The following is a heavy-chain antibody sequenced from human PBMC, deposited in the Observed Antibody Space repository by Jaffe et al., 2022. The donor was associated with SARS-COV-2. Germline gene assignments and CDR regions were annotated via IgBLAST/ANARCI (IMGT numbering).Heavy chain of an antibody. J-gene: IGHJ6*02. CDR3: ARGGAPGPMGDFWSGYATPYYYGMDV. CDR2: IYTSGST. CDR1: GGSISSGSYY. V-gene: IGHV4-61*02. Sequence: QVQLQESGPGLVKPSQTLSLTCTVSGGSISSGSYYWSWIRQPAGKGLEWIGRIYTSGSTNYNPSLKSRVTISVDTSKNQFSLKLSSVTAADTAVYYCARGGAPGPMGDFWSGYATPYYYGMDVWGQGTTVTVSS. D-gene: IGHD3-3*01.